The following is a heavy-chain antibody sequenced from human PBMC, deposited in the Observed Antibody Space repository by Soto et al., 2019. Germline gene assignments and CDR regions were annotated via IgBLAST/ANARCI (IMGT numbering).Heavy chain of an antibody. D-gene: IGHD6-25*01. CDR3: ARDQLSSGLYVWLDP. V-gene: IGHV4-59*01. Sequence: HVQLQESGPGLVKPSETLSLTCTVSGGSISTYYWSWIRQPPGKGLEWIGYIYYDGSTSYNPSLRSRGTISVDTSKNQFSLILSSVISADTAVYYCARDQLSSGLYVWLDPWGQGTLVTVSS. CDR1: GGSISTYY. J-gene: IGHJ5*02. CDR2: IYYDGST.